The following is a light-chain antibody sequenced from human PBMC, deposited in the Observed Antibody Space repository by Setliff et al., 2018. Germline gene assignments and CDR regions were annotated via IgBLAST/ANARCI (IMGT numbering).Light chain of an antibody. CDR3: SSYASSSIPYV. J-gene: IGLJ1*01. CDR2: EVS. Sequence: QSALTQPASVSGSPGQSITISCTGTSSDIGGYNYVSWYQQHSGKAPKLMIYEVSNRPSGVSNRFSGSKSGNTASLTISGLQAEDEADYYCSSYASSSIPYVFGRGTKVTV. V-gene: IGLV2-14*01. CDR1: SSDIGGYNY.